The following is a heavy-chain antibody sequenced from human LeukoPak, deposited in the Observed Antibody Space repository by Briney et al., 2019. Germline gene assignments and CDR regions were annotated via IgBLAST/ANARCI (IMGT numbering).Heavy chain of an antibody. CDR2: IYYSGST. J-gene: IGHJ3*02. Sequence: SETLSLTCTVSGGSISSYYWSWIRQPPGKGLEWIGYIYYSGSTNYNPSLKSRVTISVDTSKNQFSLKLSSVTAADTAVYYCARGYSSSRKDAFDIWGQGTMVTVSS. V-gene: IGHV4-59*01. CDR3: ARGYSSSRKDAFDI. D-gene: IGHD6-13*01. CDR1: GGSISSYY.